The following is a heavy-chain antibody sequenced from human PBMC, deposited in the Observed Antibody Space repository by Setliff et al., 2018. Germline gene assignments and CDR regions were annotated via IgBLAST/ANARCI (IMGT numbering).Heavy chain of an antibody. CDR3: AKVNNRFWSGYYYYYYGMDV. Sequence: GGSLRLSCAASGFNFKDYSMTWIRQAPGKGLEWVSSISSSSSYIYYADSVKGRFTISRDNSKNTLYLQMNSLRAEDTAVYYCAKVNNRFWSGYYYYYYGMDVWGQGTTVTVSS. D-gene: IGHD3-3*01. CDR1: GFNFKDYS. V-gene: IGHV3-11*05. J-gene: IGHJ6*02. CDR2: ISSSSSYI.